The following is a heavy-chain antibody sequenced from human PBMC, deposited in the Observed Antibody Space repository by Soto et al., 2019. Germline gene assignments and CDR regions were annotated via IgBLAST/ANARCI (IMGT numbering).Heavy chain of an antibody. J-gene: IGHJ4*02. D-gene: IGHD2-2*03. CDR1: GYTFTSYY. Sequence: ASLKVSWKASGYTFTSYYMHWVRQAPGQGLEWMGRMSPSGGSTGYAQKFQGRVTMTRNTSISTAYMELSSLRSEDTAVYYCARGLLGIVVVQDYLGQGTLVTAPQ. CDR3: ARGLLGIVVVQDY. CDR2: MSPSGGST. V-gene: IGHV1-46*01.